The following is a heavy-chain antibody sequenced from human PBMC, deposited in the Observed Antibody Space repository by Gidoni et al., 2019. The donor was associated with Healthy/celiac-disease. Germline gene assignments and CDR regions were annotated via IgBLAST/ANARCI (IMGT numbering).Heavy chain of an antibody. CDR3: TRVSSGHDRHPLDY. D-gene: IGHD3-22*01. CDR1: GFTLTGSA. CDR2: IRSKANSYAT. J-gene: IGHJ4*02. V-gene: IGHV3-73*01. Sequence: EVQLVESGGGLVQPGGSLNLPCEASGFTLTGSAMHWVRQASGKGLEWVGRIRSKANSYATAYAASVKGRFTISRDDSKNTAYLQMNSLKTEDTAVYYCTRVSSGHDRHPLDYWGQGTLVTVSS.